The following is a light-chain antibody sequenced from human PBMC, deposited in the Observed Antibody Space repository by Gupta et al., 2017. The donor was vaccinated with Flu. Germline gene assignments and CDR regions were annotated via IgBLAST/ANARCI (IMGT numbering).Light chain of an antibody. CDR2: LSS. Sequence: DMAVTQSPLFLSVTTGESASISCTSSQSLLDSSGDNSLDWYLQKPGQSPQVLIYLSSHRAAGVPDRFSGSGSGTDVVLKISRVEADDVGIYYCMQGLQIPYTFGQGTKLEIK. CDR1: QSLLDSSGDNS. V-gene: IGKV2-28*01. J-gene: IGKJ2*01. CDR3: MQGLQIPYT.